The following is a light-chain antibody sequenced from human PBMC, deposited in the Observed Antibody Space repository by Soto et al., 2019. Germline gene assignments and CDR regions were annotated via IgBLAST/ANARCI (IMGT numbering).Light chain of an antibody. V-gene: IGKV3-20*01. Sequence: EIVMTQSPATLSVSPGDRATLSCRASQSVIGNLAWYQQSPGQAPRLLIYGASNRATGIPDRFSGSGSGTDFTLTISRLEPEDFAVYHCQQYGRSWWTFGQGTKVEIK. CDR2: GAS. J-gene: IGKJ1*01. CDR3: QQYGRSWWT. CDR1: QSVIGN.